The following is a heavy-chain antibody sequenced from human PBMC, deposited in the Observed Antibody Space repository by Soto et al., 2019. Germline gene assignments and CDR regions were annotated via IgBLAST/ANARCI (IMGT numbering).Heavy chain of an antibody. CDR1: GYRFTNYW. D-gene: IGHD5-18*01. V-gene: IGHV5-51*01. CDR3: ARNTLRVDTAMGPGTFDI. J-gene: IGHJ3*02. Sequence: GESLKISCKGSGYRFTNYWIAWVRPMPGKGLEWMGIIYPDDSDIRYSPSFQGQVTISADKSISTAYLQWSSLRASDTAMFYCARNTLRVDTAMGPGTFDIWGQGTMVTVSS. CDR2: IYPDDSDI.